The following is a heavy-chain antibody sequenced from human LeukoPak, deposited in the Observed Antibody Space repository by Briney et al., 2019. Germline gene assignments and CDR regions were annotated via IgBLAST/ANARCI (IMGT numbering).Heavy chain of an antibody. D-gene: IGHD6-19*01. CDR3: ASRSPGDSSGWYAPLD. Sequence: GGSLRLSCAASGFTFGDYYMSWMRQAPGKGLEWVSYISSSGSTIYYADSVKGRFTISRDNAKNSLYLQMNSLRAEDTAVYYCASRSPGDSSGWYAPLDWGQGTLVTVSS. J-gene: IGHJ4*02. V-gene: IGHV3-11*04. CDR1: GFTFGDYY. CDR2: ISSSGSTI.